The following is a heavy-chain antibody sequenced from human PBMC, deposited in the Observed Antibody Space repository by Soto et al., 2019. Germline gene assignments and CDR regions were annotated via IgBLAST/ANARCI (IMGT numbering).Heavy chain of an antibody. V-gene: IGHV3-30*18. CDR2: ISYDGSNK. CDR1: GFTFSSYG. D-gene: IGHD2-15*01. J-gene: IGHJ4*02. CDR3: AKGPHYSYVVAAIGVITS. Sequence: GGSLRLSCAASGFTFSSYGMHWVRQAPGKGLEWVAVISYDGSNKYYADSVKGRFTISRDNSKNTLYLQMNSLRAEDTAVYYCAKGPHYSYVVAAIGVITSWGQGTLVTVSS.